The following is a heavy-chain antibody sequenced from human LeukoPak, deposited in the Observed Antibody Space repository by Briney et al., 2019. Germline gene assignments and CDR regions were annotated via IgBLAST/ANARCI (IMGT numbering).Heavy chain of an antibody. D-gene: IGHD2-15*01. CDR2: ISAYNGNT. J-gene: IGHJ5*02. CDR1: GYTFTSYG. Sequence: ASVKVSCKASGYTFTSYGISWVRQAPGQGLEWMGWISAYNGNTNYAQKLQGRVTMTTDTSTSTAYMELRSLRSDDTAVYYCARGPLEYCSGGTCYSGRNWFDPWGQGTLVTVSS. CDR3: ARGPLEYCSGGTCYSGRNWFDP. V-gene: IGHV1-18*01.